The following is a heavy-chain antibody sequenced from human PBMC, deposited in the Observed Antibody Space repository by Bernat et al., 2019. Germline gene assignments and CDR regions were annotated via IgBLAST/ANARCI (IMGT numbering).Heavy chain of an antibody. D-gene: IGHD6-13*01. J-gene: IGHJ4*02. V-gene: IGHV3-33*01. Sequence: QVQLVESGGRVVQPGTSLRLSCEASGFIFSSYGMHWVRQAPGKELEWVGVIWWDASNTHYSDAVRGRFIISRDDSKNTLFLQMNSLRGDDTAIYYCAREGWSTLAAAGTGADYWGQGTLVSVSS. CDR1: GFIFSSYG. CDR3: AREGWSTLAAAGTGADY. CDR2: IWWDASNT.